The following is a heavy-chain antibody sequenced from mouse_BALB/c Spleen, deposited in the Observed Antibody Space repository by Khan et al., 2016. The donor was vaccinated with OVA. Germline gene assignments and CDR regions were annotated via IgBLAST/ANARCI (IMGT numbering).Heavy chain of an antibody. CDR2: ISYSGRT. Sequence: EVQLQESGPGLVKPSQSLSLTCTVTGYSITINYAWNWIRQFPGNKLEWMGYISYSGRTSYIPSLKSRISITRDTSKNQFFLQLNSVTTEDTATYYCARGNYYGYAIDYWGQGTSVTVSS. CDR3: ARGNYYGYAIDY. V-gene: IGHV3-2*02. D-gene: IGHD1-1*01. CDR1: GYSITINYA. J-gene: IGHJ4*01.